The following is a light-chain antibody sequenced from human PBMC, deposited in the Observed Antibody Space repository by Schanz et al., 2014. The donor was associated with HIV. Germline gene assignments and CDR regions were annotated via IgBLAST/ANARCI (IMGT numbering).Light chain of an antibody. CDR2: SAS. V-gene: IGKV3-20*01. J-gene: IGKJ4*01. CDR1: QTVSSNS. CDR3: QQYGSSPLLT. Sequence: EIVLTQSPVILSLSPGERATLSCRASQTVSSNSLGWYQQKRGQVPRLLIYSASRRANGIPDRFSGSGSGTDFTLTISRLEPEDFAVYYCQQYGSSPLLTFGGGTKVEIK.